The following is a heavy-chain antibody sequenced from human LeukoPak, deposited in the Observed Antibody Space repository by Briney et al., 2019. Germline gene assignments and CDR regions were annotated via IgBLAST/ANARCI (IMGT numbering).Heavy chain of an antibody. CDR2: ISGSGDNT. CDR3: ARDIWELKPKYYFDY. V-gene: IGHV3-23*01. J-gene: IGHJ4*02. CDR1: GFTFSSYA. D-gene: IGHD1-26*01. Sequence: PGGSLRLSCAASGFTFSSYAMSWVRQAPGKGLEWVTIISGSGDNTYYADSVKGRFTISRDNSKNTLYLQMNSLRAEDTAVYYCARDIWELKPKYYFDYWGQGTLVTVSS.